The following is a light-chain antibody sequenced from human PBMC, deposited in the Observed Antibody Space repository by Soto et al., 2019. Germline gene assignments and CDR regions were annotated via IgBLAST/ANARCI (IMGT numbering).Light chain of an antibody. CDR3: AAWDDSLSASV. J-gene: IGLJ7*01. CDR2: RNN. CDR1: SSNIGSNF. V-gene: IGLV1-47*01. Sequence: QSVLTQPPSASGTPGQRVNISCSGSSSNIGSNFVYWYQQLSGTAPKLLIYRNNQRPSGVPDRFSGSKSGTSASLAISGLRSEDEADYYCAAWDDSLSASVFGGGTKLTVL.